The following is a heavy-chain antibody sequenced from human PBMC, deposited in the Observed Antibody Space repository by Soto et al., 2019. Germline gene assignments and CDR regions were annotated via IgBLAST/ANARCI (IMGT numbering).Heavy chain of an antibody. V-gene: IGHV3-30-3*01. CDR3: ARGPSSLTSFDY. CDR1: GFTFSSYA. Sequence: GGSLRLSCAASGFTFSSYAMHWVRQAPGKGLEWVAGISYDGSNKYYADSVKGRFTISRENSKNTLYLQMNSLRVEDTAVYYCARGPSSLTSFDYWGQGTLVTVSS. J-gene: IGHJ4*02. D-gene: IGHD2-2*01. CDR2: ISYDGSNK.